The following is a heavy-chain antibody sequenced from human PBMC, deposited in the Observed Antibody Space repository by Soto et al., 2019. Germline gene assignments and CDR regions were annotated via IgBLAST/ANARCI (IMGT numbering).Heavy chain of an antibody. J-gene: IGHJ4*02. V-gene: IGHV1-69*08. D-gene: IGHD3-10*01. Sequence: QVQLVQSGAEVKKPGSSVKVSCKASGDTFSFNTISWVRQAPGQGLEWMGRIIPTLGVANYAQRFQGRATITADKSTSTAYMELSSLVSEDTAVYYCAKDVIRGLYYFDSWGQGTLVTVSS. CDR1: GDTFSFNT. CDR2: IIPTLGVA. CDR3: AKDVIRGLYYFDS.